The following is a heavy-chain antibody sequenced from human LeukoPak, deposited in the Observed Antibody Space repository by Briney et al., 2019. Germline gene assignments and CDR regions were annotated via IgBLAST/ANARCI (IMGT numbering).Heavy chain of an antibody. CDR2: INHSGST. D-gene: IGHD3-22*01. Sequence: SETLSLTCAVYGGSFSGYYWSWIRQPPGKGLEWIGEINHSGSTNYNPSLKSRVTISVDTSKNQFSLRLSSVTAADTAVYYCARVSYYYDRGLYYYYMDVWGKGTTVTVSS. V-gene: IGHV4-34*01. CDR3: ARVSYYYDRGLYYYYMDV. J-gene: IGHJ6*03. CDR1: GGSFSGYY.